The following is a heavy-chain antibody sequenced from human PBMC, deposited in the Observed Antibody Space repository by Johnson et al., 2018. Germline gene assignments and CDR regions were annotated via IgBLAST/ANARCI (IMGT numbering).Heavy chain of an antibody. CDR3: AKEGALFDAFDI. Sequence: VQLVQSVGGLVQPGGSLRLSCAVSGFTFSDYSINWVRQAPGKGLEWLAYISFRNNIIYYADSVKGRVTHSRDNAKNSLYLQMISLRAEDTAVYYCAKEGALFDAFDIWGQVTMVTVSS. CDR1: GFTFSDYS. CDR2: ISFRNNII. J-gene: IGHJ3*02. V-gene: IGHV3-48*01.